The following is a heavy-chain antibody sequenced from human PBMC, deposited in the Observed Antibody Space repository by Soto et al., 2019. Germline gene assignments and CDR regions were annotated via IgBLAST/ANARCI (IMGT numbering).Heavy chain of an antibody. D-gene: IGHD3-22*01. Sequence: QVQLVESGGGVVQPGRSLRLSCAASGFTFSSYAMHWVRQAPGKGLEWVAVISYDGSNKYYADSVKGRFTISRDNSKNTLYLQMNSLRAEDTAVYYCASLASSALLVDIWGQGTMVTVSS. V-gene: IGHV3-30-3*01. CDR3: ASLASSALLVDI. J-gene: IGHJ3*02. CDR2: ISYDGSNK. CDR1: GFTFSSYA.